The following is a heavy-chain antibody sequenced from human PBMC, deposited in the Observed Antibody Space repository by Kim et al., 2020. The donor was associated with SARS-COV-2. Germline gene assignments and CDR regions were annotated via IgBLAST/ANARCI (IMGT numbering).Heavy chain of an antibody. V-gene: IGHV3-30*07. D-gene: IGHD2-15*01. J-gene: IGHJ4*02. Sequence: VKCRLTISRDNSKNTLYLQLSSLRAEDTAVYYCARTKGYCSGGSCLPDYWGQGTLLTVSS. CDR3: ARTKGYCSGGSCLPDY.